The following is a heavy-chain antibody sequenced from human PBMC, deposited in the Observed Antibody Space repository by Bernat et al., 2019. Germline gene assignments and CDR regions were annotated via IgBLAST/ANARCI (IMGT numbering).Heavy chain of an antibody. D-gene: IGHD2-21*01. CDR2: SRNKADSYAT. V-gene: IGHV3-72*01. Sequence: EVQLVESGGGLVQPGGSLRLSCAVSGFIFSDSYMDWARQAPGKGLEWVGRSRNKADSYATEYAASVKGRFTISRDDSKNSLFLQMNSLKTEDSAVYYCTRALWDWGQGTLVTVSS. CDR1: GFIFSDSY. CDR3: TRALWD. J-gene: IGHJ4*02.